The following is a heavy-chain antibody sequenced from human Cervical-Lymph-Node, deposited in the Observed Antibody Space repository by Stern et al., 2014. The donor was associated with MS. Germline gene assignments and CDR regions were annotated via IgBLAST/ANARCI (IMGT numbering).Heavy chain of an antibody. V-gene: IGHV4-39*01. CDR2: IYYSGST. CDR1: GGSISSSSYY. Sequence: QLQLQESGPGLVKPSETLSLTCTVSGGSISSSSYYWGWIRQPPGKGLEWIGSIYYSGSTYYNPSLKSRVTISVDTSKNQFSLKLSSGTAADTAVYYCARHREYSNYVAYWGQGTLVTVSS. J-gene: IGHJ4*02. D-gene: IGHD4-11*01. CDR3: ARHREYSNYVAY.